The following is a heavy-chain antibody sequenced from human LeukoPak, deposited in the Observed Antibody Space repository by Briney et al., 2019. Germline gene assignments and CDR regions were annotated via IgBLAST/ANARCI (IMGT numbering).Heavy chain of an antibody. CDR3: AKSSGSGWLDGY. CDR2: ISSNGGST. Sequence: GGSLRLSCAASGFTFSSYAMHWVRQAPGKGLEYVSAISSNGGSTYYANSVKGRFTISRDNSKNTLYLQMNSLRAEDTAVYYCAKSSGSGWLDGYWGQGTLVTVSS. V-gene: IGHV3-64*01. CDR1: GFTFSSYA. J-gene: IGHJ4*02. D-gene: IGHD6-19*01.